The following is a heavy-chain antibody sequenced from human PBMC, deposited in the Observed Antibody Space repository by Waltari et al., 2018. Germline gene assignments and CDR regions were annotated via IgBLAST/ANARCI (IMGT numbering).Heavy chain of an antibody. D-gene: IGHD3-9*01. CDR2: IRSSGGTI. J-gene: IGHJ4*02. V-gene: IGHV3-48*03. CDR3: ATVVKTPSGYDY. CDR1: GFTFSSYE. Sequence: EVQLVESGEGLVQPGGSLRLSCVFSGFTFSSYEMNWLRQAPGKGMGWVAYIRSSGGTIHYADSVKGRFTISRDNAKNSLYLQMNNLKTEDTAMYYCATVVKTPSGYDYWGQGTLVTVSS.